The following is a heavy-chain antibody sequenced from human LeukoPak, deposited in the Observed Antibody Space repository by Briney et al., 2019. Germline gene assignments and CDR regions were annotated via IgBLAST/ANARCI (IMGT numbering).Heavy chain of an antibody. CDR2: INSDGSST. J-gene: IGHJ4*02. CDR3: ARGYYYGL. V-gene: IGHV3-74*01. D-gene: IGHD3-10*01. CDR1: GFTFSSHW. Sequence: PGGSLRLSCAASGFTFSSHWMHWVRQAPGNGLVWVSRINSDGSSTSYADSVKGRFTISRDNAKNTPYLQMNSLRAEDTAVYYCARGYYYGLWGQGTLVTVSS.